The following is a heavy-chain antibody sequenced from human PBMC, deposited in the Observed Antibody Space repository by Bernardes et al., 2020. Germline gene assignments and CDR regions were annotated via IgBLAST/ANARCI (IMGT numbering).Heavy chain of an antibody. J-gene: IGHJ4*02. V-gene: IGHV1-18*01. CDR3: ARDHKDYDILTGYYGGKYFDY. D-gene: IGHD3-9*01. Sequence: ASVKVSCKASGYTFTSYALNWVRQTPGQGLEWMGWPSAYHGNTNYAQKLQGRVTMTTDTSTSIAYMELRGLRSDDTAVYYCARDHKDYDILTGYYGGKYFDYWGQGTLVTVSS. CDR2: PSAYHGNT. CDR1: GYTFTSYA.